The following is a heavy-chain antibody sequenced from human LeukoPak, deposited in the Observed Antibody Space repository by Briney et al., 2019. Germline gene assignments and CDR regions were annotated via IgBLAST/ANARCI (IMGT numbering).Heavy chain of an antibody. Sequence: GGSLRLSCAASGFTFTNYAMHWVRQTPGKGLEYVSAISYNGGSTYYADSVKGRFTISRDNSKSTLYLQMGSLLPEDMGVYYCARRFAAQLAFVDVWGKGTTVTISS. CDR1: GFTFTNYA. CDR3: ARRFAAQLAFVDV. D-gene: IGHD3-3*02. V-gene: IGHV3-64*02. J-gene: IGHJ6*04. CDR2: ISYNGGST.